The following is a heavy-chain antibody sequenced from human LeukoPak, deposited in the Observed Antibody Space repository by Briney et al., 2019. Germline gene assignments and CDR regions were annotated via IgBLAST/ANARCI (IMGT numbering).Heavy chain of an antibody. J-gene: IGHJ4*02. CDR1: GYTLTDYY. D-gene: IGHD3-22*01. Sequence: ASVKVSCKASGYTLTDYYMHWVRQALGQGLEWMGRINPNSGGTNYAQKFQGRVTMTRDTSISTVYMELSRLRSDDTAVYYCARVGYYESSGYYEYWGQGTLVTVSS. V-gene: IGHV1-2*06. CDR2: INPNSGGT. CDR3: ARVGYYESSGYYEY.